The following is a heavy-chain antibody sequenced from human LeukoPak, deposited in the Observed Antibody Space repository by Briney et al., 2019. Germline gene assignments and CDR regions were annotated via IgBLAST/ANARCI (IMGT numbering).Heavy chain of an antibody. CDR3: ARATPVGGVRFDY. CDR1: GVSISSYF. D-gene: IGHD3-16*01. V-gene: IGHV4-4*08. Sequence: SETLSLTCAVSGVSISSYFWSWIRQPPGKGLEWIGSIYTTGGTRYNPSLKSRVTISVDTSKNPFSLKLSSLTAADTALYYCARATPVGGVRFDYWGQGTLVT. CDR2: IYTTGGT. J-gene: IGHJ4*02.